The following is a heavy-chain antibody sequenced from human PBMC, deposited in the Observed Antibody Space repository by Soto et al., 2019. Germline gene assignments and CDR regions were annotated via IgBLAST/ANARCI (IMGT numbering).Heavy chain of an antibody. Sequence: PSETLALTCTVSGGSIGSYHWSWVRQPPGKGLEWIASVYYTGTTNYNPSLGSRVTISIDAPGNRFSMEITSVTAADTAIYYCARDTVLTGMFDFWGQGTLVTVSS. J-gene: IGHJ4*02. V-gene: IGHV4-59*01. CDR2: VYYTGTT. CDR3: ARDTVLTGMFDF. CDR1: GGSIGSYH. D-gene: IGHD4-17*01.